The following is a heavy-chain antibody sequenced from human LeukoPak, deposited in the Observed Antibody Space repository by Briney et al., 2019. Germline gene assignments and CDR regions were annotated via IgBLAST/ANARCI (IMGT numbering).Heavy chain of an antibody. J-gene: IGHJ4*02. Sequence: PSETQSLTCAVYGGSFSGYYWSWIRQPPGKGLEWIGEINHSGSTNYNPSLKGRVTISVDTSKNQFSLKLSSVTAADTAVYYCARGLDIRGFDYWGQGTLVTVSS. CDR3: ARGLDIRGFDY. D-gene: IGHD5-12*01. V-gene: IGHV4-34*01. CDR1: GGSFSGYY. CDR2: INHSGST.